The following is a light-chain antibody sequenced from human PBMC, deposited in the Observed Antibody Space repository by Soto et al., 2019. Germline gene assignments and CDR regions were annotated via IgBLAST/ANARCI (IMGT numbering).Light chain of an antibody. V-gene: IGKV3-15*01. CDR3: QQYNNWPLT. CDR1: QSVSSN. CDR2: GAS. J-gene: IGKJ4*01. Sequence: EIVMTQSPATLSVSPGERATLSCRASQSVSSNLAWYQQKPGQASRLLLYGASTRATGIPARFSGSGSGTEFTLTISSLQSEDFAVYYCQQYNNWPLTFGGGTKVEIK.